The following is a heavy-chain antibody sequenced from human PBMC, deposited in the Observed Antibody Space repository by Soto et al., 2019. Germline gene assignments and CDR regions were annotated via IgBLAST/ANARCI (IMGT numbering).Heavy chain of an antibody. Sequence: SETLSLTCTVSGGSISSGGYYWSWIRQHPGKGLEWIGYIYYSGSTYYNPSLKSRVTISVDTSKNQFSLKLSSVTAADTAVYYCARDTLGYCSGGSCPTPLDVWGKGTTVTVSS. J-gene: IGHJ6*04. CDR3: ARDTLGYCSGGSCPTPLDV. CDR2: IYYSGST. D-gene: IGHD2-15*01. CDR1: GGSISSGGYY. V-gene: IGHV4-31*03.